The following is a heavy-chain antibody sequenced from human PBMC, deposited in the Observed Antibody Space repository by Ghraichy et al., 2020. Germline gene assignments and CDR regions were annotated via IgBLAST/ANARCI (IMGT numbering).Heavy chain of an antibody. V-gene: IGHV3-30*03. CDR3: DTTPRTPDY. J-gene: IGHJ4*02. Sequence: GGSLRLSCSASGFTFSHYGMHWVRQAPGKGLEWVAVISYDGRKTQSADSLKGRITISRDNPKNTLYLRMDSLRAEDTAVYYYDTTPRTPDYWGQGTLVTVSS. CDR1: GFTFSHYG. CDR2: ISYDGRKT. D-gene: IGHD1-14*01.